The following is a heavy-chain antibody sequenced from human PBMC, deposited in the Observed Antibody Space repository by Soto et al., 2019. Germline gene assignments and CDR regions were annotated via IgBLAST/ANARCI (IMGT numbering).Heavy chain of an antibody. Sequence: GASVKVSCKASGYTFTSYAMHWVRQAPGQRLEWMGWINAGNGNTKYSQKFQGRVTITRDTSASTAYMELSSLRSEDTAVYYCARGQGGWGDYVFGYNWFDPWGQGTLVTVSS. J-gene: IGHJ5*02. V-gene: IGHV1-3*01. CDR2: INAGNGNT. CDR1: GYTFTSYA. CDR3: ARGQGGWGDYVFGYNWFDP. D-gene: IGHD4-17*01.